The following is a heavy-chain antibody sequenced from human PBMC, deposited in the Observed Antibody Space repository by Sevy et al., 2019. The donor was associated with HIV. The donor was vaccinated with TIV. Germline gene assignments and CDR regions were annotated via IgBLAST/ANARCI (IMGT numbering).Heavy chain of an antibody. CDR1: GFTFSSYS. CDR2: ISSSSSTI. D-gene: IGHD3-3*01. Sequence: GGSLRLSCAATGFTFSSYSMNWVRQAPGKGLEWVSYISSSSSTIYYADSVKGRFTISRDNAKNSLYLQMNSLRAEDTAVYYCARDYRNFWSGYYLTNWFDPWGQGTLVTVSS. V-gene: IGHV3-48*01. J-gene: IGHJ5*02. CDR3: ARDYRNFWSGYYLTNWFDP.